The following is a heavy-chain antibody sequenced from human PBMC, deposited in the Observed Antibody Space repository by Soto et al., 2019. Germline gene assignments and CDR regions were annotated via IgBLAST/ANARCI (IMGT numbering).Heavy chain of an antibody. J-gene: IGHJ4*02. CDR1: GFTFSTYA. CDR3: AKGGLWPRAPLDF. CDR2: ISYDGSNK. Sequence: QAQLVESGGDVVQPGRSLRLSCAASGFTFSTYAMHWVRQAPGKGLEWVGDISYDGSNKYYAGSVKGRFTISRDNSKNTLYLQMNSLRAEDTAVYYCAKGGLWPRAPLDFWGQGSLVTVSS. D-gene: IGHD2-21*01. V-gene: IGHV3-30-3*01.